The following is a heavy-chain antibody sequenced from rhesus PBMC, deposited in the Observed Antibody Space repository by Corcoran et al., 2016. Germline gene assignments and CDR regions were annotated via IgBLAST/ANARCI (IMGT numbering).Heavy chain of an antibody. Sequence: QVQLQESGPGLVKPSETLSLTGAVSGYFVASGYYWGWFRQSPGKGREFVGHIRCCGGDTYYHPSLRGRVTISKDTSKNQFSLKVISVTAADTAVYYCARQVDSSVDYWGQGVLVTVSS. CDR2: IRCCGGDT. V-gene: IGHV4-99*01. J-gene: IGHJ4*01. D-gene: IGHD2-15*01. CDR1: GYFVASGYY. CDR3: ARQVDSSVDY.